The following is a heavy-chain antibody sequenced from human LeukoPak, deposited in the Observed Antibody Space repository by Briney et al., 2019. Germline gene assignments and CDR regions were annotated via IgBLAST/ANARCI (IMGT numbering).Heavy chain of an antibody. J-gene: IGHJ2*01. V-gene: IGHV3-53*01. CDR3: ARDRYYYDSSGYYYVPRPANWYFDL. Sequence: PGGSLRPSCAASGFIVSTNYLSWVRQAPGKGLEWVSAIYSGGSTYYTDSVKGRFTISRDNSKNTVYLQMNSLRAEDTAVYYCARDRYYYDSSGYYYVPRPANWYFDLWGRGTLVTVSS. D-gene: IGHD3-22*01. CDR2: IYSGGST. CDR1: GFIVSTNY.